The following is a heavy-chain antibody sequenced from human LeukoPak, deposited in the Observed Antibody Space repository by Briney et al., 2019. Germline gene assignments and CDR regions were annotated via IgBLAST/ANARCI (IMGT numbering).Heavy chain of an antibody. V-gene: IGHV4-34*01. J-gene: IGHJ6*03. CDR1: GGSFSGYY. Sequence: SETLSLTRAVYGGSFSGYYWSWIRQPPGKGLEWIGEINHSGSTNYNPSLKSRVTISVDASKNQFSLKLSSVTAADTAVYYCARGHSSSWNYYYYYMDVWGKGTTVTVSS. CDR3: ARGHSSSWNYYYYYMDV. CDR2: INHSGST. D-gene: IGHD6-13*01.